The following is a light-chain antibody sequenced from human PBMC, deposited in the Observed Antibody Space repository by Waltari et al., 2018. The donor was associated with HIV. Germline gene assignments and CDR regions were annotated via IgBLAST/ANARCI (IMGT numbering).Light chain of an antibody. J-gene: IGLJ1*01. CDR1: SSNNGAAYD. CDR3: QSYDSSLSGYV. CDR2: GNN. V-gene: IGLV1-40*01. Sequence: QSVLTPPPSLSAAPGQRVTITCTWSSSNNGAAYDVHWYQQLPGTAPKLLIYGNNNRPSWVPCRFSGSKSGTSASLAVTGVQAEVETDYYCQSYDSSLSGYVFGTGTKVTVL.